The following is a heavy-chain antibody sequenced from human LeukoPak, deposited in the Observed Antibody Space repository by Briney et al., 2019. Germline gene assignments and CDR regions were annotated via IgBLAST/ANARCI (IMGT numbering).Heavy chain of an antibody. V-gene: IGHV3-23*01. CDR2: IDESGDNT. CDR3: AKQWVDC. Sequence: PGGSLRLSCAASGFTFNNYAMNWVRQAPGKGLEWVSSIDESGDNTHYADSVKGRFTISRDNSQNTLYLQMNSLRAEDTALYYCAKQWVDCWGQGTLVTVSS. D-gene: IGHD1-26*01. J-gene: IGHJ4*02. CDR1: GFTFNNYA.